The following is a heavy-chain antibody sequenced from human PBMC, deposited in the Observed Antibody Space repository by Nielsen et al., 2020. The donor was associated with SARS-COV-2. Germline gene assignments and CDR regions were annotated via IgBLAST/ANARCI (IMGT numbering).Heavy chain of an antibody. CDR2: INPNSGGT. Sequence: ASAKVSCKASGYTFTSYGISWVRQAPGQGLEWMGRINPNSGGTNYAQKFQGRVTMTRDTSISTAYMELSRLRSDNTAVYYCARDSSPFDLWGRGTLVTVSS. V-gene: IGHV1-2*06. J-gene: IGHJ2*01. CDR1: GYTFTSYG. CDR3: ARDSSPFDL.